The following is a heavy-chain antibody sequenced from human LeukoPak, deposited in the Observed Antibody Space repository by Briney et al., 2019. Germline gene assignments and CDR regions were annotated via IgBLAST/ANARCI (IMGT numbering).Heavy chain of an antibody. CDR3: AKMSGDCTTTTCSNFDY. V-gene: IGHV3-23*01. J-gene: IGHJ4*02. D-gene: IGHD2-2*01. CDR2: ISGSGSAT. Sequence: GGSLRLSCAASGFTFRSYAMNWVRQAPGKGLEWVSAISGSGSATYYADSVKGRFTISRDNSKSTVYLQMNSLRADDTAVYYCAKMSGDCTTTTCSNFDYWGQGTLVTVSS. CDR1: GFTFRSYA.